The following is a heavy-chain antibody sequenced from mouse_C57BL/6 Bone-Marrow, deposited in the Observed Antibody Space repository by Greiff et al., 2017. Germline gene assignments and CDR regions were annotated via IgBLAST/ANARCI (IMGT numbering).Heavy chain of an antibody. Sequence: HVQLQPSGAELARPGASVKLSCKASGYTFTSYGISWVKQRTGQGLEWIGEIYPRSGNTYYNEKFKGKATLTADKSSSTAYMELRSLTSEDSAVYFCARDGYYVAYWGQGTLVTVSA. V-gene: IGHV1-81*01. CDR1: GYTFTSYG. CDR3: ARDGYYVAY. J-gene: IGHJ3*01. CDR2: IYPRSGNT. D-gene: IGHD2-3*01.